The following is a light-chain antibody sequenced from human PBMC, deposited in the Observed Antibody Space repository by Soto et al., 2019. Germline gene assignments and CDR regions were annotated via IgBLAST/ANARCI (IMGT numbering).Light chain of an antibody. CDR1: QSVSSSY. CDR2: GAS. V-gene: IGKV3-20*01. J-gene: IGKJ1*01. CDR3: QQYGFSHPWT. Sequence: DIVLTQSPGTLSLSPGERATLSCRASQSVSSSYLAWYQQKPGQTPRLLIYGASSRATGIPDRFSGSGSGTNFTITISRLEQEDFSAYYCQQYGFSHPWTFGQGTKVEIK.